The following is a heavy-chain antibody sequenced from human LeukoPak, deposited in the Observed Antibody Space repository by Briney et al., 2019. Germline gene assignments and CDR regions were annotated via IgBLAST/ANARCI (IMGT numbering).Heavy chain of an antibody. CDR3: AREDCTIGAVCSSLLDH. J-gene: IGHJ4*02. CDR2: INSDASTI. D-gene: IGHD2-8*01. CDR1: GLTFSSDW. Sequence: GSLRLSCAASGLTFSSDWMHWVRQVPGKGLMWVSRINSDASTINYADSVKGRFTISRDNAKNTLYLQMNNLRAEDTAVYYCAREDCTIGAVCSSLLDHWGRGTLVTVSS. V-gene: IGHV3-74*01.